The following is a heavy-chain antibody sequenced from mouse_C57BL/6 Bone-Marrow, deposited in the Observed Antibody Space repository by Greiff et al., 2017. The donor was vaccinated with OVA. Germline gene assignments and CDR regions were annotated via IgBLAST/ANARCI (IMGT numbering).Heavy chain of an antibody. CDR2: IYPRSGNT. CDR1: GYTFTSYG. CDR3: ARWGAY. V-gene: IGHV1-81*01. J-gene: IGHJ3*01. Sequence: VQGVESGAELARPGASVKLSFKASGYTFTSYGISWVKQRTGQGLEWIGEIYPRSGNTYYNEKFKGKATLTADKSSSTAYMELRSLTSEDSAVYFCARWGAYWGQGTLVTVSA.